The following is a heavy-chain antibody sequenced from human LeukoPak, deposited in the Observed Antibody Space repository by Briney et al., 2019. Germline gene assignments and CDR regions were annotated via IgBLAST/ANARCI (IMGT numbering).Heavy chain of an antibody. J-gene: IGHJ4*02. CDR3: AKDASTVYYFDS. CDR1: GFTFSSYA. V-gene: IGHV3-23*01. CDR2: IVGSGVTT. Sequence: GGSLRLSCAASGFTFSSYAMSWVRQAPGKGLEWVSGIVGSGVTTYYADSVKGRFTISRDNSKNTLYLQMNSLRAEDTAVYYCAKDASTVYYFDSWGQGTLVTVSS. D-gene: IGHD4-17*01.